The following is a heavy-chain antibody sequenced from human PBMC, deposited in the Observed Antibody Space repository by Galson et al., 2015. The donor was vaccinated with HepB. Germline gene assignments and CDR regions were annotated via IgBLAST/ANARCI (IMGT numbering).Heavy chain of an antibody. CDR3: ARDRTTVTTFGFDP. D-gene: IGHD4-17*01. Sequence: SVKVSCKASGYTFTSYGISWVRQAPGQGLEWMGWISDYNGNANYAQKLQGRFTMTTDTSTSTAYLKLRSLRSDDTAVYYCARDRTTVTTFGFDPWGQGTLVTVSS. CDR2: ISDYNGNA. V-gene: IGHV1-18*01. CDR1: GYTFTSYG. J-gene: IGHJ5*02.